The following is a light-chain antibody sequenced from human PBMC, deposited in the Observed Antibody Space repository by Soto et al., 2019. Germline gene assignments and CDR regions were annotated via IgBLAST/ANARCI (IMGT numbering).Light chain of an antibody. V-gene: IGLV2-11*01. CDR3: CSYAGSYTHVV. J-gene: IGLJ2*01. CDR2: DVS. CDR1: ISDVGTYNY. Sequence: QSVLTQPRSVSGSPGQSVTISCTGTISDVGTYNYVSWYQQHPGKAPELMIYDVSKRPSGVPDRFSGSKSGNTASLTISGLQAEDEADYYCCSYAGSYTHVVFGGGTKLTVL.